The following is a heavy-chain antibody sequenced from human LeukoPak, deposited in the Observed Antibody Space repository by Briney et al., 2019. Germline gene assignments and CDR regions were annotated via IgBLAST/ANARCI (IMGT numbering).Heavy chain of an antibody. CDR2: IYYSGST. CDR1: GGSISSSSCY. J-gene: IGHJ3*02. CDR3: ARFARTGYGGNAAFDI. Sequence: KASETLSLTCTVSGGSISSSSCYWGWIRQPPGKGLEWIGSIYYSGSTYYSPSLKSRVTISVDTSKNQFSLKLSSVTAADTAVYYCARFARTGYGGNAAFDIWGQGTRVTVSS. V-gene: IGHV4-39*01. D-gene: IGHD4-23*01.